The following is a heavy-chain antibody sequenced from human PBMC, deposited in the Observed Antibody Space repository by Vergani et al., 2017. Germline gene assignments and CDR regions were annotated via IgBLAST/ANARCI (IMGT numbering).Heavy chain of an antibody. J-gene: IGHJ4*02. D-gene: IGHD3-22*01. V-gene: IGHV4-59*01. CDR2: IYYSGST. CDR3: ARVRSVRDYYYESSGYYVLDY. Sequence: QVQLQESGPGLVKPSETLSLTCTVSGGSISSYYWSWIRQPPGKGLEWIGYIYYSGSTNYNPSLKSRVTISVDTSKNQFSLKLSSVTAADTAVYYCARVRSVRDYYYESSGYYVLDYWGQGTLVTVSS. CDR1: GGSISSYY.